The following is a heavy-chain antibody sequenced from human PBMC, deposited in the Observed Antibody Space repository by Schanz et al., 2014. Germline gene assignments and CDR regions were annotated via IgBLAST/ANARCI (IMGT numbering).Heavy chain of an antibody. J-gene: IGHJ4*02. CDR1: GFTVSSNY. V-gene: IGHV3-66*02. D-gene: IGHD1-1*01. Sequence: EVQVVESGGGLVQPGGSLRLSCAASGFTVSSNYMSWVRQAPGKGLEWVAVIYSGGSTFYTDSVKGRFTISRDNSKNTLYLQMDSLRVDDTAVYYCARGSWDNAYYFDSWGQGALLTVSS. CDR3: ARGSWDNAYYFDS. CDR2: IYSGGST.